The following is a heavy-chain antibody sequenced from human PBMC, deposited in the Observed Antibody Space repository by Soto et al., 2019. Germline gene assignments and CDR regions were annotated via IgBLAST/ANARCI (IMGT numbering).Heavy chain of an antibody. D-gene: IGHD3-16*01. CDR2: INSGGVTL. V-gene: IGHV3-48*03. CDR3: TRDKGEQVAYGMDV. CDR1: GFAVSTSE. Sequence: EVQLVESGGGLVQPGGSLKLSSTVYGFAVSTSEMNWVRQAPGKGLEWVTYINSGGVTLYADSVKGRFTISRDNAQNSLFLQMNSLRAEDTALYYCTRDKGEQVAYGMDVWGQGTTVTVSS. J-gene: IGHJ6*02.